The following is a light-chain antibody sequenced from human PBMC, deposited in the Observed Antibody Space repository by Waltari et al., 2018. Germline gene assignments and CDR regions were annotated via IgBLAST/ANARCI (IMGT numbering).Light chain of an antibody. Sequence: QSALTQPPSASGSPVQSVTISCTGTSSDVGAYNYVSWYQQHPGKAPKPMIYDVSKRPSGVSNRFSGSKSGNTASLTISGLQAEDEADYYCSSYTSSSVFGGGTKLTVL. CDR1: SSDVGAYNY. V-gene: IGLV2-14*01. CDR3: SSYTSSSV. J-gene: IGLJ3*02. CDR2: DVS.